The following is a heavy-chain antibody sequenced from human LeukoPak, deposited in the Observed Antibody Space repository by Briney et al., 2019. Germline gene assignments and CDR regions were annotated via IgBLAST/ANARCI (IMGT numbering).Heavy chain of an antibody. Sequence: GGSLRLSCAASGFTFSSYAMHWVRQAPGKGLEWVAVISYDGSNKYYADSVKGRFTISRDNAKNSLYLQMNSLRAEDTAVYYCARERRKAFDIWGQGTMVTVSS. CDR3: ARERRKAFDI. V-gene: IGHV3-30-3*01. CDR2: ISYDGSNK. J-gene: IGHJ3*02. CDR1: GFTFSSYA.